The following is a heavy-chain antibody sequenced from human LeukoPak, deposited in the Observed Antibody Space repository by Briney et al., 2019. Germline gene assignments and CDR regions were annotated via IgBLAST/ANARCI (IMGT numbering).Heavy chain of an antibody. CDR2: ISSSGSTI. CDR1: GFTFSDYY. D-gene: IGHD3-3*01. CDR3: ARDFWSGFYIPYNWFDP. V-gene: IGHV3-11*01. Sequence: GGSLRLSCAASGFTFSDYYMSWIRQAPGKGLEWVSYISSSGSTIYYADSVKGRFTISRDNGKNSLYLQMNSLRAEDTAVYYCARDFWSGFYIPYNWFDPWGQGTLVTVSS. J-gene: IGHJ5*02.